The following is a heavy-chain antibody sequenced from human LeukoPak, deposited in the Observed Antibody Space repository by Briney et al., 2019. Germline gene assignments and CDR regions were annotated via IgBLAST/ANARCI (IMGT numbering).Heavy chain of an antibody. Sequence: GASVKVSCKASGYTFTSYDINWVRQAPGQGLEWMGIINPSGGSTSYAQKFQGRVTMTRDMSTSTVYMELSSLRSEDTAVYYCARDYYDSSGYYHHRRWFDPWGQGTLVTVSS. CDR2: INPSGGST. V-gene: IGHV1-46*01. CDR1: GYTFTSYD. CDR3: ARDYYDSSGYYHHRRWFDP. J-gene: IGHJ5*02. D-gene: IGHD3-22*01.